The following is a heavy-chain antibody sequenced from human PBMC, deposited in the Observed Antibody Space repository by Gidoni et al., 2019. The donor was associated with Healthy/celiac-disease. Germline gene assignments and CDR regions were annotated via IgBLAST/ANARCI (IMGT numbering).Heavy chain of an antibody. Sequence: QVQLVESGGGVVQPGRSLRLSGAASGFTFSSYGMHWVRQAPGKGLEWVSVISYDGSNKSYAASVTGRFPISRDNSKNTLYLQMNSLRAEDTAVYYCATLREGRGTHGAVAGNQAGNNYFDYWGQGTLVTVSS. J-gene: IGHJ4*02. V-gene: IGHV3-30*03. CDR3: ATLREGRGTHGAVAGNQAGNNYFDY. CDR2: ISYDGSNK. D-gene: IGHD6-19*01. CDR1: GFTFSSYG.